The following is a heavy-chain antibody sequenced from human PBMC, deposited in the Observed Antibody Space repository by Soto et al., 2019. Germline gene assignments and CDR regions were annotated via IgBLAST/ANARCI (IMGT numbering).Heavy chain of an antibody. CDR2: TSGGGGAT. Sequence: DVQLLESGGGLIQPGGSLRLSCAASGFTFDNYAMSWVRQAPGKGLEWVSDTSGGGGATNYADSVKGRFIISRDNSNNTLYLHMDSLSPEDTAVYYCAKYGDSSAWSYLDFWGQGALVTVSS. CDR1: GFTFDNYA. V-gene: IGHV3-23*01. CDR3: AKYGDSSAWSYLDF. J-gene: IGHJ4*02. D-gene: IGHD6-19*01.